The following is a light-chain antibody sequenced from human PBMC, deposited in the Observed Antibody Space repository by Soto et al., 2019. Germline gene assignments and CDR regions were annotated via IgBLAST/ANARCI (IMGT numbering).Light chain of an antibody. CDR1: SSDVGDYNY. CDR2: EVT. V-gene: IGLV2-14*01. CDR3: SSDTNRSIPYVV. Sequence: QSALTQPASVSGSPGQSITISCTGTSSDVGDYNYVSWYQQHPGKAPKLMISEVTNRPSGVSNRFSGSKSGNTASLTISGLQADDEADYYCSSDTNRSIPYVVFGGGTKLTVL. J-gene: IGLJ2*01.